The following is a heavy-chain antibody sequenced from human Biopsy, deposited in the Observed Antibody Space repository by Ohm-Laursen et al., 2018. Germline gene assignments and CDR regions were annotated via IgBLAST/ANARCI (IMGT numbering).Heavy chain of an antibody. CDR2: INHSGHT. CDR3: ARDRIAYCTATSCDNFGLDV. J-gene: IGHJ6*02. V-gene: IGHV4-59*01. D-gene: IGHD2-8*02. Sequence: SDTLSLTCTVSSASINLYYWGWIRQSPGKGLEWIGYINHSGHTNYNPPLKSRLTMSVDTSKNQSSLKLTSVTAADTAVYYCARDRIAYCTATSCDNFGLDVWGQGTTVTVSS. CDR1: SASINLYY.